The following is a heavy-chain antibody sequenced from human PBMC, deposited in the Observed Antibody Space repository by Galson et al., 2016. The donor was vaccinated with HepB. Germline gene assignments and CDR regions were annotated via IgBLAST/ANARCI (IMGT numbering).Heavy chain of an antibody. CDR2: LKRNGGDQ. V-gene: IGHV3-7*01. CDR1: GFPFSDHW. Sequence: SLRLSCAASGFPFSDHWMNWVHQAPGKGLEWVANLKRNGGDQFYVDSVRGRFTVSRDDVKNSFFLQMSSLRVEDTAVYYWVRGPTYGIRSDFLDHWGQGTVVTVSS. D-gene: IGHD3-9*01. J-gene: IGHJ4*02. CDR3: VRGPTYGIRSDFLDH.